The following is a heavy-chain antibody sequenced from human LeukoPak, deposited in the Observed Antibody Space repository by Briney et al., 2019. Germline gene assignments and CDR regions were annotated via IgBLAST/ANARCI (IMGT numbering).Heavy chain of an antibody. Sequence: ASVTVSCKASGYTFTGYYLHWVRQAPGQGLEWMGWINPNSGTTYYIQEFQGMVTMTRDTSISTAYMELRSLRSDDTAVHYCARVRRGYDSSGYLDYWGQGTLVTVSS. J-gene: IGHJ4*02. V-gene: IGHV1-2*02. D-gene: IGHD3-22*01. CDR3: ARVRRGYDSSGYLDY. CDR1: GYTFTGYY. CDR2: INPNSGTT.